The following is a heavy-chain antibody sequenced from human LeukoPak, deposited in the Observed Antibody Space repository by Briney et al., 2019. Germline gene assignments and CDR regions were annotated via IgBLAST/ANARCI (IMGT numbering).Heavy chain of an antibody. V-gene: IGHV3-66*03. CDR1: GFTVSSDY. J-gene: IGHJ4*02. CDR2: IYTSGTT. CDR3: AKDRFDWLLPDY. Sequence: QAGGSLRLSCAVSGFTVSSDYMSWVRQAPGKGLEWVSVIYTSGTTYYRDSVKGRFTISRDNSKNTLYLQMNSLRAEDTAVYYCAKDRFDWLLPDYWGQGTLVTVSS. D-gene: IGHD3-9*01.